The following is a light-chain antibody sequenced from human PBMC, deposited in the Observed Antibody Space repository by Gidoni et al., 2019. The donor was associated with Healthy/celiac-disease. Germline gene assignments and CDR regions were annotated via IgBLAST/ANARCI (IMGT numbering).Light chain of an antibody. J-gene: IGKJ1*01. V-gene: IGKV3-11*01. CDR1: QSVSSN. Sequence: EIVLTQSPATLSLSPGERATLSCRASQSVSSNLAWYQQKPGQAPRLLIYDASNRSTGIPAMFSGSGSVTDFTLTISSLEPEDFAVYYCQHRSNWQTFGQGTKVEIK. CDR2: DAS. CDR3: QHRSNWQT.